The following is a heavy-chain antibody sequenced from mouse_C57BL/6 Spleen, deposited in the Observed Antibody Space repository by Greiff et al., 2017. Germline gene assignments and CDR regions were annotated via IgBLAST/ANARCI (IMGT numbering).Heavy chain of an antibody. Sequence: VQLQESGAELARPGASVKLSCKASGYTFTSYGISWVKQRTGQGLEWIGEIYPRSGNTYYNEKFKGKATLTADKSSSTAYMELRSLTSEDSAVYFCARSTTVVAPHWYFDVWGTGTTVTVSS. J-gene: IGHJ1*03. V-gene: IGHV1-81*01. CDR3: ARSTTVVAPHWYFDV. CDR1: GYTFTSYG. D-gene: IGHD1-1*01. CDR2: IYPRSGNT.